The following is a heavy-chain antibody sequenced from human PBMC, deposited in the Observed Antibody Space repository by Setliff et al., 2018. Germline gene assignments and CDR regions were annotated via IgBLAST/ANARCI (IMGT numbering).Heavy chain of an antibody. D-gene: IGHD6-19*01. CDR1: GGSMSSYY. Sequence: SETLSLTCNVSGGSMSSYYWSWIRQAPGKGLEWLGYIQKRGSTTTKYNPSLGSRISMSLDTSKNQFSLQLSSVSDGDTAVYYCARDQFSSGWYGPPESYFDCWGQGILVTVSS. CDR3: ARDQFSSGWYGPPESYFDC. V-gene: IGHV4-59*01. CDR2: IQKRGSTTT. J-gene: IGHJ4*02.